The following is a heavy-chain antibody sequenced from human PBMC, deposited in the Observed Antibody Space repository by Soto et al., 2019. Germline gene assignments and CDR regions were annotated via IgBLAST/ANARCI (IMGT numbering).Heavy chain of an antibody. J-gene: IGHJ4*02. CDR1: GFSVSSNY. CDR3: ARRQFYGSD. D-gene: IGHD3-10*01. CDR2: IYSGGNT. V-gene: IGHV3-66*04. Sequence: EVKLVESGGSLVQPGGSLRLSCAASGFSVSSNYMTWVRQAPGHGLECVSVIYSGGNTYYADSVKGRFTISRDNSKNTLYLQMNNVRAEDTAVYYWARRQFYGSDWGQGTLVTVSS.